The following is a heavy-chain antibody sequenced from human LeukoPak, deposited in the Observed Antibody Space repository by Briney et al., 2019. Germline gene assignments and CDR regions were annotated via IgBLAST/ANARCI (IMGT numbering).Heavy chain of an antibody. CDR3: ARGRVSSSSWYSTYYYYYYMDV. D-gene: IGHD6-13*01. CDR1: GGSISSGGYS. V-gene: IGHV4-30-4*07. CDR2: IYYSGST. J-gene: IGHJ6*03. Sequence: SETLSLTCAVSGGSISSGGYSWSWIRQPPGKGLEWIGYIYYSGSTYYNPSLKSRVTISVDTSKNQFSLKLSSVTAADTAVYFCARGRVSSSSWYSTYYYYYYMDVWGKGTTVTVSS.